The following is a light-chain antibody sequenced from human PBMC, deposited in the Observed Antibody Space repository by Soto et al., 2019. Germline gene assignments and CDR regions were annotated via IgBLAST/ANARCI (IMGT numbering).Light chain of an antibody. CDR3: QQCYNWPQWT. J-gene: IGKJ1*01. CDR2: DAS. Sequence: EIVLTQSPGTLSLSPGERATLSCRASQSVGTNYLAWFQQKPGQAPRLLIYDASNRATGIPARFSGSGSGTDFTLTISSLEPEDFAVYYCQQCYNWPQWTFGQGTKVDIK. V-gene: IGKV3-11*01. CDR1: QSVGTNY.